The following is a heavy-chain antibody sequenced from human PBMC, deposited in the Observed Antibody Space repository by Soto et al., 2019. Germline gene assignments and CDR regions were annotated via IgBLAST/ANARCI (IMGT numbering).Heavy chain of an antibody. CDR2: IYAANSHT. V-gene: IGHV5-51*01. CDR3: ASAVDGNFYFDS. CDR1: GNSFTNYW. D-gene: IGHD6-19*01. J-gene: IGHJ4*02. Sequence: GESLKISCKASGNSFTNYWFGWVRQMPGKGMEWMAIIYAANSHTKYDPSFQGQVTISVDKSVNTAYLQWTSLRASDSAIYYCASAVDGNFYFDSWGQGALVTVSS.